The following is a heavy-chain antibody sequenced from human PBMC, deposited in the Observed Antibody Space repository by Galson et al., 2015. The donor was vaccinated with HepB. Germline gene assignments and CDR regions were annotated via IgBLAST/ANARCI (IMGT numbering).Heavy chain of an antibody. CDR1: GYSFTSYW. Sequence: QSGAEVKKPGESLRISCKGSGYSFTSYWISWVRQMPGKGLEWMGRIDPSDSYTNYSPSFQGHVTISADKSISTAYLQWSSLKASDTAMYYCALSGMDYDFWSGYPAPDVGWGQGTLVTVSS. CDR2: IDPSDSYT. CDR3: ALSGMDYDFWSGYPAPDVG. D-gene: IGHD3-3*01. V-gene: IGHV5-10-1*01. J-gene: IGHJ4*02.